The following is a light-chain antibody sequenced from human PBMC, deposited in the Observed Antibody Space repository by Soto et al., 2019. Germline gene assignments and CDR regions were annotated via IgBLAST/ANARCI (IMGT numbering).Light chain of an antibody. J-gene: IGLJ1*01. CDR3: LSYTTSSTYV. CDR1: SSDVGGYNY. V-gene: IGLV2-14*01. Sequence: QSALTQPASVSGSPGQSITISCTGTSSDVGGYNYVSWYQQHPGKAPRLMIYDVSGRPSGVSHRFSGSKYGNTAPLTFSGLQAEDEADYYCLSYTTSSTYVFGTGTKVTVL. CDR2: DVS.